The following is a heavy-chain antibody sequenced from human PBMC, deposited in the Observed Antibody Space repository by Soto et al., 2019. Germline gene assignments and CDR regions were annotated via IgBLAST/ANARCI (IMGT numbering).Heavy chain of an antibody. D-gene: IGHD2-8*01. V-gene: IGHV1-2*04. J-gene: IGHJ6*02. CDR1: GYSFTDYH. CDR3: ARGDSTDCSNGVCSFFYNHDMDV. CDR2: INPKSGGT. Sequence: ASVKVSFKASGYSFTDYHIHWLRQAPGQGLEWLGRINPKSGGTSTAQKFQGWVTMTTDTSISTASMELTRLTSDDTAIYYCARGDSTDCSNGVCSFFYNHDMDVWGQGTTVSVSS.